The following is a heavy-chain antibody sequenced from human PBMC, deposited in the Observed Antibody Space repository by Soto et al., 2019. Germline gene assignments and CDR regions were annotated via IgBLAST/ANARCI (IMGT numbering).Heavy chain of an antibody. CDR1: GFAFNNYG. CDR3: LTKKDVLTGYLDY. Sequence: GGSLRLSCTVSGFAFNNYGINWIRQAPGKGLEWISYISQSGNVIYYADSVKGRFTISRDDAKKSLYLEMNSLRAEDTAIYYCLTKKDVLTGYLDYWGQGTQVTVSS. V-gene: IGHV3-11*01. D-gene: IGHD3-9*01. J-gene: IGHJ4*02. CDR2: ISQSGNVI.